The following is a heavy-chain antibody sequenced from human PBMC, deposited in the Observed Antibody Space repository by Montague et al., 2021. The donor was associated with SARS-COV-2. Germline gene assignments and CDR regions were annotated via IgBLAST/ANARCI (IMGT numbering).Heavy chain of an antibody. J-gene: IGHJ3*01. CDR1: GGSITSSTYY. CDR3: ARTVGSDDAFDV. CDR2: IYYGANN. V-gene: IGHV4-39*02. Sequence: SETLSLTCTVSGGSITSSTYYWGWNRPPPGVGLVWRVSIYYGANNFSTLYLKSRVAISVDTTKNYFSLKLSSVTAADTAVYYCARTVGSDDAFDVWGQGTMVTVYS. D-gene: IGHD4-11*01.